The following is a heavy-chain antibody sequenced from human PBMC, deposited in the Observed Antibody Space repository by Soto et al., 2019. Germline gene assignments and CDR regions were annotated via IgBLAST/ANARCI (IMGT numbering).Heavy chain of an antibody. CDR1: GGSISSGDYY. J-gene: IGHJ5*02. Sequence: SETLSLTCTVSGGSISSGDYYWSWIRQPPGKGLEWIGYIYYSGSTYYNPSLKSRVTISVDTSKNQFSLKLSSVTAADTAVYYCARFHPPYSTDNWFDPWAQRTLVPVSS. D-gene: IGHD4-4*01. CDR3: ARFHPPYSTDNWFDP. V-gene: IGHV4-30-4*01. CDR2: IYYSGST.